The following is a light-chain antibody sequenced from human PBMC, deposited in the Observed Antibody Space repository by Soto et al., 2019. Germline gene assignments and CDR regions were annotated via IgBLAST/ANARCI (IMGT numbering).Light chain of an antibody. V-gene: IGKV3-15*01. CDR3: QPYDHWPRT. CDR2: GAS. CDR1: QSVGDN. J-gene: IGKJ1*01. Sequence: ILMTQYPATLSVSPGERATLSCMASQSVGDNSAWYQQKPGQAPRLLVYGASTRAAGIPARFIGSGSGTEFTLTISSVQSDDFALYYCQPYDHWPRTFGQGTKVEIK.